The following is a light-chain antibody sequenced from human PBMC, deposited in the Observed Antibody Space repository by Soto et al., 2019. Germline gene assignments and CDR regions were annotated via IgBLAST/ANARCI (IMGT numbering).Light chain of an antibody. CDR2: GNS. CDR3: QSYDSSLSAVV. V-gene: IGLV1-40*01. CDR1: SSNIGAGYD. Sequence: SVLTEPTSVSGAPGQRVTISCTGSSSNIGAGYDVHWYQQLPGTAPKLLIYGNSNRPSGVPDRFSGSKSGTSASLAITGLQAEDEADYYCQSYDSSLSAVVFGGGTKLTVL. J-gene: IGLJ2*01.